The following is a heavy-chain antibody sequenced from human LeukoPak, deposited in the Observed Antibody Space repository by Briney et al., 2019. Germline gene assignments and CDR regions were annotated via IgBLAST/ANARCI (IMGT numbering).Heavy chain of an antibody. V-gene: IGHV3-30*02. D-gene: IGHD2-2*01. Sequence: GGSLRLFCAASGFTFSSYGMHWVRQAPGEGLEWVAFIPYDGSNKYYPDSLKGRFTISRDNSKNTLYLQMNSLRADDTAVYYCAKGGSPAMLDYWGQGTLVAVSS. J-gene: IGHJ4*02. CDR1: GFTFSSYG. CDR3: AKGGSPAMLDY. CDR2: IPYDGSNK.